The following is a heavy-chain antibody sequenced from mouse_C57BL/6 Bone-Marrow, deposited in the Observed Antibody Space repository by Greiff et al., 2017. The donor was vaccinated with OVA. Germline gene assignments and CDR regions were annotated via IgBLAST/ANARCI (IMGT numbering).Heavy chain of an antibody. CDR1: GYSFTGYY. CDR2: INPSTGGT. J-gene: IGHJ2*01. CDR3: ASNWDYFDY. Sequence: DVKLVESGPELVKPGASVKISCKASGYSFTGYYMNWVKQSPEKSLEWIGEINPSTGGTTYNQKFKAKATLTVDKSSSTAYMQLKSLTSEDSAVYYCASNWDYFDYWGQGTTLTVSS. D-gene: IGHD4-1*02. V-gene: IGHV1-42*01.